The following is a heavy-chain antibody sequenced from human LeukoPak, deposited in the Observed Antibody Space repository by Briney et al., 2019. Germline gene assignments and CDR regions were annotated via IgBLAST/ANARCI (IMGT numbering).Heavy chain of an antibody. CDR1: GGTFSSYA. CDR3: ARVLSGSILRLGELPDEFYYYYMDV. CDR2: IIPIFGTA. D-gene: IGHD3-16*01. J-gene: IGHJ6*03. Sequence: SVKVSCKASGGTFSSYAISWVRQAPGQGLEWMGGIIPIFGTANYAQKFQGRVTITADESTSTAYMELSSLRSEDTAVYYCARVLSGSILRLGELPDEFYYYYMDVWGKGTTVTISS. V-gene: IGHV1-69*13.